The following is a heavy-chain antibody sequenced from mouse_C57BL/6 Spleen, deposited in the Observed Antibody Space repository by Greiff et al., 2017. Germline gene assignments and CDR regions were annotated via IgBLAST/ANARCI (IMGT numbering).Heavy chain of an antibody. CDR2: ISGGGGNT. Sequence: EVQGVESGGGLVKPGGSLKLSCAASGFTFSSYTMSWVRQTPEQRLEWVATISGGGGNTYYPDSVKGRFTISRDNAKNTLYLQMSSLRSEDTALYYCAGGIYYDYEAWFAYWGQGTLVTVSA. D-gene: IGHD2-4*01. V-gene: IGHV5-9*01. J-gene: IGHJ3*01. CDR1: GFTFSSYT. CDR3: AGGIYYDYEAWFAY.